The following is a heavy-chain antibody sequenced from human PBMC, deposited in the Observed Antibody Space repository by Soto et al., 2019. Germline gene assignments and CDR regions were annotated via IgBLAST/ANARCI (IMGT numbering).Heavy chain of an antibody. CDR1: DGYILSYY. V-gene: IGHV4-59*01. Sequence: SVTLSRTCPVADGYILSYYWTLIRQPPGKGLEWLGYIFYSGSTFYNPSLKSRVTISIHTSKSQFSLQLTSVTAADTAVYYCARGAADTAMVDSWGQGTSVTVSS. D-gene: IGHD5-18*01. J-gene: IGHJ4*02. CDR3: ARGAADTAMVDS. CDR2: IFYSGST.